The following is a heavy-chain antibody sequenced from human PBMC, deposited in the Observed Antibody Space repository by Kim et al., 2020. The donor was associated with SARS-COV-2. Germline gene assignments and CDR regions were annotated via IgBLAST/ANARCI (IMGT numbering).Heavy chain of an antibody. J-gene: IGHJ5*01. CDR3: ARSRLYGDSDS. CDR1: GFTVSSNY. V-gene: IGHV3-53*04. Sequence: GGSLRLSCAVSGFTVSSNYMSWVRQAPGKGLEWVSVIYSGGSTYYADSVKGRFPISRHNSKNTLYLQMNSLRAEDTAVYYCARSRLYGDSDSWGQGTLVT. D-gene: IGHD4-17*01. CDR2: IYSGGST.